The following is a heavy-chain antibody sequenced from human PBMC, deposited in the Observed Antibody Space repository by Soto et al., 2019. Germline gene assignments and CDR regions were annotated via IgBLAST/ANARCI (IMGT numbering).Heavy chain of an antibody. CDR2: IYSGGST. V-gene: IGHV3-53*01. CDR1: GFTVSSNY. Sequence: GVSLRLSCAASGFTVSSNYMGWVRQAPGKGLEWVSVIYSGGSTYYADSVKGRFTISRDNSKNTLYLQMNSLRAEDTAVYYCARAGQPLYYYYYGMDVWGQGTTVTVSS. CDR3: ARAGQPLYYYYYGMDV. D-gene: IGHD5-18*01. J-gene: IGHJ6*02.